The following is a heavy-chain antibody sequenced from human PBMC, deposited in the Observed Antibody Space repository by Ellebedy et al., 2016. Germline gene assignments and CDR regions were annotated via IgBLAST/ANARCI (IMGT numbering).Heavy chain of an antibody. J-gene: IGHJ4*02. CDR3: ARVKGGSSHFDY. V-gene: IGHV4-34*01. D-gene: IGHD1-26*01. CDR2: INHSGST. Sequence: SETLSLTXAVYGGSFSGYYWSWIRQPPGKGLEWIGEINHSGSTNYNPSLKSRVTISVDTSKNQFSLKLSSVTAADTAVYYCARVKGGSSHFDYWGQGTLVTVSS. CDR1: GGSFSGYY.